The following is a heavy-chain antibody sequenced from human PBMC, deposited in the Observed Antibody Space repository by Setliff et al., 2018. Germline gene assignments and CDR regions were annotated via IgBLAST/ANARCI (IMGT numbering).Heavy chain of an antibody. CDR3: ARETYDILTGYTYWYFDL. V-gene: IGHV1-3*01. D-gene: IGHD3-9*01. Sequence: ASVKVSCKASGYTFTNYALHWLRQAPGQRLEWMAYINGGNGNTHYSQKFRGRVTVTRNTSASTVFMELSTLRSEDTAVYYCARETYDILTGYTYWYFDLWGRGTLVTVSS. J-gene: IGHJ2*01. CDR2: INGGNGNT. CDR1: GYTFTNYA.